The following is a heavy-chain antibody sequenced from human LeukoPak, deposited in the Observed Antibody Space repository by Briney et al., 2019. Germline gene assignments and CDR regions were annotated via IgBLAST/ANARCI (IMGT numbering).Heavy chain of an antibody. Sequence: GGSLRLSCAASGFAFSSYAMSWVRQAPGKGLEWVSAISGSGGSTYYADSVKGRFTISRDNSKNTLYLQMNSLRAEDTAVYYCAKTPADYDFWSGYYTVDAFDIWGQGAMVTVSS. CDR3: AKTPADYDFWSGYYTVDAFDI. V-gene: IGHV3-23*01. CDR2: ISGSGGST. J-gene: IGHJ3*02. CDR1: GFAFSSYA. D-gene: IGHD3-3*01.